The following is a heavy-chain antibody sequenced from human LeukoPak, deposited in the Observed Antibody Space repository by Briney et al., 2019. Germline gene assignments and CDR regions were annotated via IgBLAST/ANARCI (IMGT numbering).Heavy chain of an antibody. CDR3: ARLVALYYDILSAVDY. Sequence: GESLKISCKGSGYSFTSYWIGWVRQMPGKGLEWMGIIYPGDSDTRYSPSFQGQVTISADKSISTAYLQWSSLKASDTAMYYCARLVALYYDILSAVDYWGQGTLVTVSS. CDR1: GYSFTSYW. D-gene: IGHD3-9*01. V-gene: IGHV5-51*01. CDR2: IYPGDSDT. J-gene: IGHJ4*02.